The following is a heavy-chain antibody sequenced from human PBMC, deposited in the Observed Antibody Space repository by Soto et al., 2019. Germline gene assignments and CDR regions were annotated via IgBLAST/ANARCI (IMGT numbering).Heavy chain of an antibody. CDR2: ISGSGSST. D-gene: IGHD3-9*01. CDR3: AKGLATFYYYGMDV. Sequence: PGGSLRLSCAASGFTFSSYAMTWVCQAPGKGLDWVSAISGSGSSTYYAASVKGRFTISRDNSKNTLYLQMNSLRAEDTAVYYCAKGLATFYYYGMDVWGQGTTVTVSS. CDR1: GFTFSSYA. J-gene: IGHJ6*02. V-gene: IGHV3-23*01.